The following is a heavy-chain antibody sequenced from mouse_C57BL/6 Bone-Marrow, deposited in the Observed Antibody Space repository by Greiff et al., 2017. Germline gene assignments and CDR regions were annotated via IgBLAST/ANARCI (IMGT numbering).Heavy chain of an antibody. D-gene: IGHD2-1*01. CDR3: ARGVYYGNFHFDY. CDR1: GYTFTSYW. V-gene: IGHV1-64*01. CDR2: IHPNSGST. Sequence: QVQLQQPGAELVKPGASVKLSCKASGYTFTSYWMHWVKQRPGQGLEWIGMIHPNSGSTNYNEKFKSKATLTVDKSSSTAYMQLSSLTSEDSAVYYCARGVYYGNFHFDYWGQGTTLTVSS. J-gene: IGHJ2*01.